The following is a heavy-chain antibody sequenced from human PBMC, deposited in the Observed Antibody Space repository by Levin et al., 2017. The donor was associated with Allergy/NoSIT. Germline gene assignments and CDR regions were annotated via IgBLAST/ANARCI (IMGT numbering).Heavy chain of an antibody. Sequence: GESLKISCAASGFTFSSYAMHWVRQAPGKGLEWVAVISYDGSNKYYADSVKGRFTISRDNSKNTLYLQMNSLRAEDTAVYYCARATPPYGWGGAIDYWGQGTLVTVSS. CDR1: GFTFSSYA. D-gene: IGHD3-10*01. CDR3: ARATPPYGWGGAIDY. CDR2: ISYDGSNK. V-gene: IGHV3-30-3*01. J-gene: IGHJ4*02.